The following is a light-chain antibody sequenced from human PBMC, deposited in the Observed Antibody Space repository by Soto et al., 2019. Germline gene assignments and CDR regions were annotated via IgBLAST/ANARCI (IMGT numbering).Light chain of an antibody. CDR1: SSDVGAYSY. V-gene: IGLV2-14*01. Sequence: QSALTQPASVSGSPGQSITISCTGTSSDVGAYSYVSWYQQHPGKAPKLIIYDVSNRPSGVSKRFSGSKSGNTASLTISGLQDEDEADYYCSSYTSSITLVFGGGTKLTVL. CDR3: SSYTSSITLV. J-gene: IGLJ2*01. CDR2: DVS.